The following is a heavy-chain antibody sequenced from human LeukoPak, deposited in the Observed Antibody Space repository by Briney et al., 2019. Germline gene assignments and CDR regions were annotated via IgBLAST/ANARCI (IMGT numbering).Heavy chain of an antibody. Sequence: ASVKVSCKASGYTFTGYYMHWVRQAPGQGLEWMGWINPNSGGTNYAQRFQGRVTMTRDTSISTAYMELSRLRSDDTAVYYCARSLLAAAGSDFDYWGQGTLVTVSS. CDR3: ARSLLAAAGSDFDY. V-gene: IGHV1-2*02. CDR1: GYTFTGYY. CDR2: INPNSGGT. J-gene: IGHJ4*02. D-gene: IGHD6-13*01.